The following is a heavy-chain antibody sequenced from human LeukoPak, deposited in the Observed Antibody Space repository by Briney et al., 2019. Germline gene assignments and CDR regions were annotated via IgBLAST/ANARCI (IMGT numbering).Heavy chain of an antibody. J-gene: IGHJ4*02. D-gene: IGHD3-22*01. CDR3: ARSTSPSYYYDSSGYSFDY. Sequence: SETLSLTCTVSGGSISSSSYYWGWIRQPPGKGLEWIGSIYYSGSTYYNPSLKSRVTISVDTSKNQFSLKLSSVTAADTAVYYCARSTSPSYYYDSSGYSFDYWGQGTLVTVSS. CDR1: GGSISSSSYY. CDR2: IYYSGST. V-gene: IGHV4-39*01.